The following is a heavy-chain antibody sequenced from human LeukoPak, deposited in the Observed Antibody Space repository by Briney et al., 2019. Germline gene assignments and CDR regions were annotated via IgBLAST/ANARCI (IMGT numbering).Heavy chain of an antibody. J-gene: IGHJ6*02. CDR2: IYYSGST. V-gene: IGHV4-59*01. D-gene: IGHD3-22*01. CDR1: GGSISSYY. CDR3: ARSEYYDSSGYYHEPALRTGRVYYYGMDV. Sequence: SETLSLTCTVSGGSISSYYWSWIRQPPGKGLEWIGYIYYSGSTNYNPSLKSRVTISVDTSKNQFSLKLSSVTAADTAVYYCARSEYYDSSGYYHEPALRTGRVYYYGMDVWGQGTTVTVSS.